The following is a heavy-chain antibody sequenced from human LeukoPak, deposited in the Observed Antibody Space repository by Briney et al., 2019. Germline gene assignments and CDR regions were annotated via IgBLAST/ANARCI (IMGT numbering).Heavy chain of an antibody. J-gene: IGHJ4*02. Sequence: SETLSLTCTVSGGSISSSSYYWGWIRQPPGKGLEWIGSIYYSGSTYYNPSLKSRVTISVDTSKNQSSLKLSSVTAADTAVYYCARFCRRDGYKENCGYFDYWGQGTLVTVSS. CDR2: IYYSGST. V-gene: IGHV4-39*07. D-gene: IGHD5-24*01. CDR3: ARFCRRDGYKENCGYFDY. CDR1: GGSISSSSYY.